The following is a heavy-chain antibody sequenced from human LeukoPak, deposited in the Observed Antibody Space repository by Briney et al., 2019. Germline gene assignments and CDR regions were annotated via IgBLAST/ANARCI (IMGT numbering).Heavy chain of an antibody. CDR3: ARDDLEWLGGIHY. Sequence: GGSLRLSCAASGFTFSSYWMHWVRQAPGKGLVWVSRINSDGSDTSYADSVKGRFTISRDSAKNSLYLQMNSLRAEDTAVYYCARDDLEWLGGIHYWGQGTLVTVSS. D-gene: IGHD3-3*01. CDR1: GFTFSSYW. CDR2: INSDGSDT. J-gene: IGHJ4*02. V-gene: IGHV3-74*01.